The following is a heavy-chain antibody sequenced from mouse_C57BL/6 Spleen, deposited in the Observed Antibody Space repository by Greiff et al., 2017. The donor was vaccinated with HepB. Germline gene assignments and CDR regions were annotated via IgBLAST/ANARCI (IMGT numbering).Heavy chain of an antibody. J-gene: IGHJ3*01. CDR3: TREGYGYDDAY. Sequence: VKLVESGAELVRPGASVTLSCKASGYTFTDYEMHWVKQTPVHGLEWIGAIDPETGGTAYNQKFKGKAILTADKSSSTAYMELRSLTSEDSAVYYCTREGYGYDDAYWGQGTLVTVSA. CDR2: IDPETGGT. V-gene: IGHV1-15*01. D-gene: IGHD2-2*01. CDR1: GYTFTDYE.